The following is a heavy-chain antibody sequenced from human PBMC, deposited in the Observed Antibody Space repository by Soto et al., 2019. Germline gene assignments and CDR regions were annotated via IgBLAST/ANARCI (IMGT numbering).Heavy chain of an antibody. V-gene: IGHV3-30*18. J-gene: IGHJ6*02. CDR1: GFTFSSYG. CDR3: AKDGPGGGAYPDPNNLSMDV. D-gene: IGHD1-1*01. CDR2: ISYDGSNK. Sequence: PGGSLRLSCAASGFTFSSYGMHWVRQAPGKGLEWVAVISYDGSNKYYADSVKGRFTISRDNSKNTLYLQMNSLRAEDTAVYYCAKDGPGGGAYPDPNNLSMDVWGQGTTVTVSS.